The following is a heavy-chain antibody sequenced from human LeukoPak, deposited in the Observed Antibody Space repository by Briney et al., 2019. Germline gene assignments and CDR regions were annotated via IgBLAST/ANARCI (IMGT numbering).Heavy chain of an antibody. CDR1: GFTVSSNY. CDR3: AKAPVTTCSGAYCYPFDY. Sequence: PGGPLRLSCAPSGFTVSSNYMSWVRQGPGKGLEWVSAISVSGNTYHADSVKGRFTISRDSSKNTLYLQMNSLRAGDAAVYYCAKAPVTTCSGAYCYPFDYWSQGTLVTVSS. V-gene: IGHV3-53*01. D-gene: IGHD2-15*01. CDR2: ISVSGNT. J-gene: IGHJ4*02.